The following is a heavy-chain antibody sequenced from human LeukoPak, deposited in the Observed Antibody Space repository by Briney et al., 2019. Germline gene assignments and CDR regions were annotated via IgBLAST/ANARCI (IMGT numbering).Heavy chain of an antibody. V-gene: IGHV3-7*01. D-gene: IGHD2-2*01. J-gene: IGHJ6*03. Sequence: SGGSLRLSCAASGFTFSSYWMSRVRQAPGKGLEWVAYIKHDGSDKYHVDSVKGRFTISRDNSKNSLYLQMNSLRADDTAVYYCARARRPDGVVPAARYMDVWGKGTTVTVSS. CDR1: GFTFSSYW. CDR3: ARARRPDGVVPAARYMDV. CDR2: IKHDGSDK.